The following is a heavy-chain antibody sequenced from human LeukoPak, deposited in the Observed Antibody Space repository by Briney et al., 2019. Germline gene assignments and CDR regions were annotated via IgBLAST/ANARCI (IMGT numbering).Heavy chain of an antibody. D-gene: IGHD2-2*01. V-gene: IGHV1-2*02. CDR3: ARDYCSSTSCTKGRFDP. Sequence: ASVKVSCKASGGTFSSYAISWVRQAPGQGLEWMGWINPNSGGTNYAQKFQGRVTMTRDTSISTAYMELSRLRSDDTAVYYCARDYCSSTSCTKGRFDPWGQGTLVTVSS. CDR2: INPNSGGT. J-gene: IGHJ5*02. CDR1: GGTFSSYA.